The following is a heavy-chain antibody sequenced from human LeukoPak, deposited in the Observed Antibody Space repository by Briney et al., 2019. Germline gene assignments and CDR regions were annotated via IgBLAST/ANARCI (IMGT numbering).Heavy chain of an antibody. CDR3: AKWARSGSYDY. D-gene: IGHD3-10*01. CDR1: GFTFDDYG. J-gene: IGHJ4*02. CDR2: INWNGGST. Sequence: GGSLRLSCAASGFTFDDYGMSWVRQAPGKGLEWVSGINWNGGSTGYADSVKGRFTISRDNSKNSLYLQMNSLRTEDTALYYCAKWARSGSYDYWGQGTLVTVSS. V-gene: IGHV3-20*04.